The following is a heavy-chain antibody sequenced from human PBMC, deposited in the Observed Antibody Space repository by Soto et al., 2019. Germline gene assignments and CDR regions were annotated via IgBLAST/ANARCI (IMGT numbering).Heavy chain of an antibody. CDR3: ARYSHTSSWFSNYYYYGMDV. V-gene: IGHV1-18*01. Sequence: ASLKLACKSAGYTFTTSCVSCVLHSAVQVLYCMGCISTDNDYTNFAQKFQGRVTMTTDTSTNTAFMELRSLTSDDTAVYYCARYSHTSSWFSNYYYYGMDVWGQGTTVTVSS. CDR2: ISTDNDYT. J-gene: IGHJ6*02. D-gene: IGHD6-19*01. CDR1: GYTFTTSC.